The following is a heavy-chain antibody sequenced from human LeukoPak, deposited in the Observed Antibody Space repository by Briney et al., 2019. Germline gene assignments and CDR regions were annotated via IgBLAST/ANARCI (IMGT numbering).Heavy chain of an antibody. CDR3: ARRVGGGAPYYFDY. CDR1: GFTFSSYW. D-gene: IGHD1-26*01. J-gene: IGHJ4*02. CDR2: INSDGSST. V-gene: IGHV3-74*01. Sequence: GGSLRLSCAASGFTFSSYWMHWVRQAPGKGLGWVSRINSDGSSTSYADSVKGRFTISRDNAKNTLYLQMNSLRAEDTAVYYCARRVGGGAPYYFDYWGQGTLVTVSS.